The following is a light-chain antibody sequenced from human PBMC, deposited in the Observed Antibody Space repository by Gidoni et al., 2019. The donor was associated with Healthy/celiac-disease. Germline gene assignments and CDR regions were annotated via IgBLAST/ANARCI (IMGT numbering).Light chain of an antibody. CDR2: DAS. V-gene: IGKV1-33*01. CDR1: QDISNY. J-gene: IGKJ4*01. Sequence: DIQMTQSPSSLSASVGDRVTITCQASQDISNYLNWYQQKPGKAPKLLIYDASNFEPGVPSRFSGSGSGTGFTFTISSLQPEDIATYYCQQYDNLPLTFGGGTKVEIK. CDR3: QQYDNLPLT.